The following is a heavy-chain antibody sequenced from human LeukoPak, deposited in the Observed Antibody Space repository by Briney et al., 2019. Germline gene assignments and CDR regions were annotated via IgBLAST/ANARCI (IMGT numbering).Heavy chain of an antibody. CDR1: GGSISSYY. Sequence: SESLSLTCTVSGGSISSYYWSWIRQPPGKGLEWIGYIYYSGSTNYNPSLKSRVTISVDTSKNQFSLKLSSVTAADTAVYYCARGKQQLVPAGYYYYYMDVWGKGTTVTVSS. D-gene: IGHD6-13*01. V-gene: IGHV4-59*01. CDR2: IYYSGST. CDR3: ARGKQQLVPAGYYYYYMDV. J-gene: IGHJ6*03.